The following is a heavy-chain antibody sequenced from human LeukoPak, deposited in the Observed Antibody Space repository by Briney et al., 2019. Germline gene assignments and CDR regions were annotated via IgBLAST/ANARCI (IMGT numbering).Heavy chain of an antibody. Sequence: ASVKVSCKASGGTFSSYAISWVRQAPGKGLEWMGGFDPEDGETIYAQKFQGRVTMTEDTSTDTAYMELSSLRSEDTAVYYCATVACGGDCYLDYWGQGTLVTVSS. CDR1: GGTFSSYA. D-gene: IGHD2-21*02. CDR2: FDPEDGET. J-gene: IGHJ4*02. CDR3: ATVACGGDCYLDY. V-gene: IGHV1-24*01.